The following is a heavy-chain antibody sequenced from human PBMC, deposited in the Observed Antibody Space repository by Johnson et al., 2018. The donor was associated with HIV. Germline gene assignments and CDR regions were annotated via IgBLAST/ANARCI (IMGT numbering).Heavy chain of an antibody. CDR1: GFTFSSYG. D-gene: IGHD6-13*01. J-gene: IGHJ3*02. V-gene: IGHV3-30*18. CDR2: ISRDGGTE. CDR3: SKVSSWYFLRAFDI. Sequence: QVQLVESGGGVVHPGKSLRLSCVGSGFTFSSYGMHWVRQAPGEGLDWVAFISRDGGTEYYADSVKGRFAISRDNAKSTLYLQMNSLRAEDTAVYYWSKVSSWYFLRAFDIWGQGTMVTVSS.